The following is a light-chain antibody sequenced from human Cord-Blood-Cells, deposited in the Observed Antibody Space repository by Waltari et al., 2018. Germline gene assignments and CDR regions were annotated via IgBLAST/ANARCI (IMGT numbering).Light chain of an antibody. V-gene: IGLV2-14*03. CDR3: SSYTSSSTLV. Sequence: QSALTQPASVSGSPGQSITISCTGTSSDVGGYNYVSWYQQHPGKAPKLMIYDVGNRPSGVSNRFSGSKSGTTASVTISGLQAEDEAEYYCSSYTSSSTLVFGGGTKLTVL. CDR2: DVG. J-gene: IGLJ3*02. CDR1: SSDVGGYNY.